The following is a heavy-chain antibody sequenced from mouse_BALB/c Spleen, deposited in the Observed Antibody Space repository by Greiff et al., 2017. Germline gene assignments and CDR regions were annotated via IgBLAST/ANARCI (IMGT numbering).Heavy chain of an antibody. V-gene: IGHV5-4*02. J-gene: IGHJ4*01. CDR2: ISDGGSYT. CDR3: ARADYYGSSPYAMDY. CDR1: GFTFSDYY. Sequence: EVKVEESGGGLVKPGGSLKLSCAASGFTFSDYYMYWVRQTPEKRLEWVATISDGGSYTYYPDSVKGRFTISRDNAKNNLYLQMSSLKSEDTAMYYCARADYYGSSPYAMDYWGQGTSVTVSS. D-gene: IGHD1-1*01.